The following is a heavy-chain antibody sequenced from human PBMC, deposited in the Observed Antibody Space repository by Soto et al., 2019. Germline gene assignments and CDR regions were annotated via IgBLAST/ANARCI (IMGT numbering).Heavy chain of an antibody. V-gene: IGHV1-69*02. CDR2: IIPILGIA. CDR1: GGTFSSYT. D-gene: IGHD3-3*01. J-gene: IGHJ3*02. CDR3: ATRLRFLEWLSPDAFDT. Sequence: SVKVSCKASGGTFSSYTISWVRQAPGQGLEWMGRIIPILGIANYAQKFQGRVTITADKSTSTAYMELSSLRSEDTAVYYCATRLRFLEWLSPDAFDTWGQGTMVTVSS.